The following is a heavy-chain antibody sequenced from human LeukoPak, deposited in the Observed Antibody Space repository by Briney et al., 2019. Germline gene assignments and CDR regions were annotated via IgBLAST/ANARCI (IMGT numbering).Heavy chain of an antibody. J-gene: IGHJ4*02. Sequence: PSETLSLTCTVSGGSISSSSYYWGWIRQPPGKGLEWIGSIYYSGSTYYNPSLKSRVTISVDTSKNQFSLKLSSVTAADTAVYYCARRTYDFWSGYHCRGAFDYWGQGTLVTVSS. V-gene: IGHV4-39*01. CDR3: ARRTYDFWSGYHCRGAFDY. CDR1: GGSISSSSYY. D-gene: IGHD3-3*01. CDR2: IYYSGST.